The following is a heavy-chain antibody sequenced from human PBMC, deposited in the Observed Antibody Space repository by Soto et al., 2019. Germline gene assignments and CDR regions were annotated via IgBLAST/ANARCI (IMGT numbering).Heavy chain of an antibody. D-gene: IGHD4-17*01. V-gene: IGHV4-59*02. Sequence: ETLSLTCTVSGGSVSSYYWTWIRQPPGRGLEWIGYRYHSGSTYYNPSLMSRVTMSVDTSKNQFSLKLSSVTAADTAVYYCARRYGSAFDIWGHGTMVTVSS. CDR3: ARRYGSAFDI. CDR2: RYHSGST. CDR1: GGSVSSYY. J-gene: IGHJ3*02.